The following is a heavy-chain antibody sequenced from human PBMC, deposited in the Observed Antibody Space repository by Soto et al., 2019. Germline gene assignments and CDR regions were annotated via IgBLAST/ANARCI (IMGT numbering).Heavy chain of an antibody. Sequence: PSETLSLTCTVSVGSIDSSTYYWGWIRQPPGKGLEWIGSIFYNGNTFYNPSLKSRITISVDTSKNQFSLKLSSVTAADTAVYYCARHSTGYYYSWFDPWGQGTLVTVSS. CDR2: IFYNGNT. J-gene: IGHJ5*02. CDR1: VGSIDSSTYY. D-gene: IGHD3-22*01. CDR3: ARHSTGYYYSWFDP. V-gene: IGHV4-39*01.